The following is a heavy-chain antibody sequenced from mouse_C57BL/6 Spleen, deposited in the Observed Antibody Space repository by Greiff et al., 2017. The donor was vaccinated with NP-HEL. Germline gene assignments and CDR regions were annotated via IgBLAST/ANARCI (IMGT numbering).Heavy chain of an antibody. J-gene: IGHJ3*01. V-gene: IGHV1-15*01. D-gene: IGHD2-1*01. CDR2: IDPETGGT. Sequence: PVQQSGAELVRPGASVMLSCKASGYTFTDYEMHWVKQTPVHGLEWIGAIDPETGGTAYNQMFKSKAILTADKSSSTAYMELRSLTSEDSAVYYCTRSAYGNWFAYWGQGTLVTVSA. CDR3: TRSAYGNWFAY. CDR1: GYTFTDYE.